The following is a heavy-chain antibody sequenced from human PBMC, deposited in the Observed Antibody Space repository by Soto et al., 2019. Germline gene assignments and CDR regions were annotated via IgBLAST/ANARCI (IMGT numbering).Heavy chain of an antibody. CDR3: AIIPGGDPNLVYYYYGMDV. D-gene: IGHD2-21*02. V-gene: IGHV1-69*01. CDR1: GGTSISSA. CDR2: IIPIFGTA. J-gene: IGHJ6*02. Sequence: SAQVSCKAFGGTSISSAICWVRQHPREGLEWMGGIIPIFGTANYAQKFQGRVTITADESTSTAYMELSSLRSEDTAVYYCAIIPGGDPNLVYYYYGMDVWGQGTTVTVSS.